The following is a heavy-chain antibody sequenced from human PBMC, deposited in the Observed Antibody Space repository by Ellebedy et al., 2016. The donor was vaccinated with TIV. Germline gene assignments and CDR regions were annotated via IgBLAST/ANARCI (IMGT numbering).Heavy chain of an antibody. Sequence: AASVKVSCKASGYKFTNYHIHWVRQAPGQGLEWIGIINPRGASTTYEQKFQGRVSMTRDTSTSTVYMELSSLTSEDTAIYYCSSSRYWGPGTLVTVSS. V-gene: IGHV1-46*01. CDR1: GYKFTNYH. CDR2: INPRGAST. J-gene: IGHJ4*02. CDR3: SSSRY.